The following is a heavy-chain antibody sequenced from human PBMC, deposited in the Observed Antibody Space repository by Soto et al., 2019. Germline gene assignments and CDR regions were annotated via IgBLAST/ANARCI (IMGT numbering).Heavy chain of an antibody. CDR3: ARGTRCSGGSCWVDP. Sequence: SETLSLTCTVSGGSISSGGYYWSWIRQHPGKGLEWIGYIYYSGSTYYNPSLKSRVTISVDTSKNQFSLKLSSVTAADTAVYYCARGTRCSGGSCWVDPWGQGTLVTVSS. V-gene: IGHV4-31*03. CDR2: IYYSGST. CDR1: GGSISSGGYY. J-gene: IGHJ5*02. D-gene: IGHD2-15*01.